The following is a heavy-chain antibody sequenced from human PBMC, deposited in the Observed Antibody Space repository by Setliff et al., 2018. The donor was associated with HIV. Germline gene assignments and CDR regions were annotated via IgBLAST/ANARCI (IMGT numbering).Heavy chain of an antibody. CDR1: GAPFSGFH. V-gene: IGHV4-34*01. Sequence: ETPSLTCAVYGAPFSGFHWGWIRQSPGKGLEWIGEIDHSGSTKYNPSLKSRVTLSVDTSKNQFSLKIDSVIAADTAVYFCARVGTTVTTRDTYKWFDPWGQGTLVTVSS. CDR3: ARVGTTVTTRDTYKWFDP. CDR2: IDHSGST. D-gene: IGHD4-17*01. J-gene: IGHJ5*02.